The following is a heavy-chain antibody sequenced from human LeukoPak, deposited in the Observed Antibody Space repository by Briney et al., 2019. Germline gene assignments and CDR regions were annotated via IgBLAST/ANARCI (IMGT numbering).Heavy chain of an antibody. J-gene: IGHJ4*02. Sequence: PGESLKISCQGSGYSFTSYWIGWVRPMPGKGVEWMGIIYPGDSDTRYSPSFQGQVTISADKSSSTAYLQWSSLKASDTAMYFCARRGWSSTSCSDYWGQGTLVTVSS. V-gene: IGHV5-51*01. CDR2: IYPGDSDT. CDR1: GYSFTSYW. CDR3: ARRGWSSTSCSDY. D-gene: IGHD2-2*01.